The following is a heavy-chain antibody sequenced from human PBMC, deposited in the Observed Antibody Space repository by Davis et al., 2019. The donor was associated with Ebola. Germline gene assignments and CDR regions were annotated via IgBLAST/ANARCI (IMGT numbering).Heavy chain of an antibody. CDR3: TIDSSGYYSYADY. D-gene: IGHD3-22*01. CDR1: GFTFSGSA. J-gene: IGHJ4*02. Sequence: GASLKISCAASGFTFSGSAMHWVRQASGKGLEWVGRIRSKANSYATAYAASVKGRFTISRDDSKNTAYLQMNSLKTEDTAVYYCTIDSSGYYSYADYWGQGTLVTVSS. V-gene: IGHV3-73*01. CDR2: IRSKANSYAT.